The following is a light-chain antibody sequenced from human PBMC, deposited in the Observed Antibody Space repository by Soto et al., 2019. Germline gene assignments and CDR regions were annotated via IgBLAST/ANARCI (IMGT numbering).Light chain of an antibody. J-gene: IGKJ1*01. CDR1: QSISSW. V-gene: IGKV1-5*01. CDR3: QQYNSYWT. Sequence: DIHMTQSPSTLSASVGDRVTITGRASQSISSWLAWYQQTPGTAPQLLIYDASSLESGVPSRFSGSGSGTDFTLTISRLQPDDFATYYRQQYNSYWTFGQGTKVDIK. CDR2: DAS.